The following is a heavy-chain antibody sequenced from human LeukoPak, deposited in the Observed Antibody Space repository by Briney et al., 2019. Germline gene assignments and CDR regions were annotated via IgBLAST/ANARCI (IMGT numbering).Heavy chain of an antibody. V-gene: IGHV3-30*18. CDR3: AKDQSLLWELGPSFDY. CDR1: GFTFSSYG. J-gene: IGHJ4*02. CDR2: ISYDGSNK. D-gene: IGHD1-26*01. Sequence: GGSLRLSCAAYGFTFSSYGMHWVRQAPGKGLEWVAVISYDGSNKYYADSVKGRFTISRDNPKNTLYLQMNSLRAEDTAVYYCAKDQSLLWELGPSFDYWGQGTLVTVSS.